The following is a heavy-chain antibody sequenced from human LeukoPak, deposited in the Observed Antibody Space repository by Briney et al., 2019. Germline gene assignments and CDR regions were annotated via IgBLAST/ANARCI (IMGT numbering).Heavy chain of an antibody. Sequence: PGGSLRLSCAASGFTFSNAWMTWVRQAPGKGLEWVSGISVSSGSTYYADSVKGRFTISRDNSKNTLYLQMNSLRAEDTAVYYCAKLGSSMYDSARIWGQGTLVTVSS. CDR2: ISVSSGST. D-gene: IGHD3-22*01. V-gene: IGHV3-23*01. CDR3: AKLGSSMYDSARI. CDR1: GFTFSNAW. J-gene: IGHJ4*02.